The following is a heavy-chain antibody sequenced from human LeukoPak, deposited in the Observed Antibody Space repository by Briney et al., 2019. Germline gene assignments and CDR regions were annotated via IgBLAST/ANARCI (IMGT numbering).Heavy chain of an antibody. D-gene: IGHD7-27*01. CDR3: ATPLRMDRTGWEWYYFDY. V-gene: IGHV1-24*01. CDR2: FDPEDGET. J-gene: IGHJ4*02. Sequence: ASVKVSCEVSGYTLTELSMHWVRQAPGKGLEWMGGFDPEDGETIYAQKFQGRVTMTEDTSTDTAYMELSSLRSEDTAVYYCATPLRMDRTGWEWYYFDYWGQGTLVTVSS. CDR1: GYTLTELS.